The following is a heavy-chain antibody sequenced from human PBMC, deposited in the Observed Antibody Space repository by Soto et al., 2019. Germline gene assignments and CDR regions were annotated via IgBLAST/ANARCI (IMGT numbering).Heavy chain of an antibody. CDR2: ISSSSSYI. J-gene: IGHJ4*02. V-gene: IGHV3-21*01. CDR1: GFTFSSYS. D-gene: IGHD3-3*01. CDR3: ASVWSGYYFTDY. Sequence: EVQLVESGGGLVKPGGSLRLSCAASGFTFSSYSMNWVRQAPGKGLEWVSSISSSSSYIYYADSVKGRFTISRDNAKNSLYLQMNSLRAEDTAVYYCASVWSGYYFTDYWGQGALVTVS.